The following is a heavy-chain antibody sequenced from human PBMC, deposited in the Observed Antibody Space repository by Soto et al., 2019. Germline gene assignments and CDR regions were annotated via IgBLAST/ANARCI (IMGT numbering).Heavy chain of an antibody. CDR2: MNPNSGNT. D-gene: IGHD3-10*01. CDR1: GYTFTSYD. V-gene: IGHV1-8*01. Sequence: QVQLVQSGAEVKKPGASVKVSCKASGYTFTSYDINWVRQATGQGLEWMGWMNPNSGNTGYAQKFQGRVTMTRNTSISTANMELSSLRSEDTAVYYCARGREVRGVIITDYYYYGMDVWGQGTTVTVSS. J-gene: IGHJ6*02. CDR3: ARGREVRGVIITDYYYYGMDV.